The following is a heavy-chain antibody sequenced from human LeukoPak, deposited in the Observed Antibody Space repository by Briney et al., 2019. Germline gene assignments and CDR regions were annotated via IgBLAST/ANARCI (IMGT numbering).Heavy chain of an antibody. CDR2: IYTSGST. CDR3: ARTRNAGFIAAPNWFDP. J-gene: IGHJ5*02. V-gene: IGHV4-4*09. CDR1: GGSISSYY. D-gene: IGHD6-6*01. Sequence: SETLSLTCTVSGGSISSYYWSWIRQPPGKGLEWIGYIYTSGSTNYNPSLKSRVTISVDTSKNQFSLKLSSVTAADTAVYYCARTRNAGFIAAPNWFDPWGQGTLVTVSS.